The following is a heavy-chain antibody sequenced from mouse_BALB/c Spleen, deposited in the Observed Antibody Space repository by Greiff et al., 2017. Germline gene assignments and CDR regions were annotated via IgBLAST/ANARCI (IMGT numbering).Heavy chain of an antibody. CDR3: ARGRDGNQLDY. CDR1: GYTFTDYA. D-gene: IGHD2-1*01. Sequence: VMLVESGAELVRPGVSVKISCKGSGYTFTDYAMHWVKQSHAKSLEWIGVISTYYGDASYNQKFKGKATMTVDKSSSTAYMELARLTSEDSAIYYCARGRDGNQLDYWGQGTTLTVSS. CDR2: ISTYYGDA. V-gene: IGHV1S137*01. J-gene: IGHJ2*01.